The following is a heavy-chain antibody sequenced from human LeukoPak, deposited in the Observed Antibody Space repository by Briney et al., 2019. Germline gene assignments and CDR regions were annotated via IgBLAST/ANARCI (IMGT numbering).Heavy chain of an antibody. J-gene: IGHJ4*02. CDR2: ISRNGGST. V-gene: IGHV3-64*04. CDR1: GFTFSSFA. Sequence: GGSLRLSCSASGFTFSSFAMHWVRQAPGKGLEYVAAISRNGGSTYYADSVKGRFTISRDNAKNSLHLQMKSLRDEDTAIYYCARDYGDLPARVPYFDYWGQGTLVTVSS. CDR3: ARDYGDLPARVPYFDY. D-gene: IGHD4-17*01.